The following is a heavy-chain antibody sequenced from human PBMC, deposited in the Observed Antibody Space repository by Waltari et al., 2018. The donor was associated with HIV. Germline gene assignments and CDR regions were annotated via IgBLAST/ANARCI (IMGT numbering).Heavy chain of an antibody. CDR2: ISGSGGIT. V-gene: IGHV3-23*01. Sequence: EVQLLESGGGLVQPGGSLRLSCAASGFTFSSYAMSWVRQAPGKGLEWVSAISGSGGITYHAHPVKGRVTISRDNSNNALYLQMNSLRAEDTAVYYRAKDLFLFSSSSVDDWGQGTLVAVSS. D-gene: IGHD6-6*01. CDR1: GFTFSSYA. J-gene: IGHJ4*02. CDR3: AKDLFLFSSSSVDD.